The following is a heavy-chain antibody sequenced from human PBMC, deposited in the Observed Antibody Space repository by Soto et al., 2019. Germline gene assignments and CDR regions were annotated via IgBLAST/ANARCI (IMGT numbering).Heavy chain of an antibody. CDR3: ARAIQADKTSRYFDL. Sequence: QVQLVESGGGVVQPGRSLRLSCAASGFTFSSYGMHWVRQAPGKGLEWVAVIWYDGSNKYYADSVKGRFTISRDNSKNTVYLQMYSLRAEDTAVYYCARAIQADKTSRYFDLWGRGTLVTVSS. D-gene: IGHD5-18*01. CDR1: GFTFSSYG. V-gene: IGHV3-33*01. J-gene: IGHJ2*01. CDR2: IWYDGSNK.